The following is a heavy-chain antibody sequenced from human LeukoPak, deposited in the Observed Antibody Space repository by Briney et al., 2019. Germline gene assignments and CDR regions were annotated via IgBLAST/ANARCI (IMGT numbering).Heavy chain of an antibody. D-gene: IGHD3-22*01. V-gene: IGHV4-38-2*02. CDR1: GYSISSGYY. J-gene: IGHJ5*02. CDR3: ARDDLLEDSSGYMIPSWFDP. CDR2: IFYSGST. Sequence: KASETLSLTCTVSGYSISSGYYWGWIRQPPGKALEWIGNIFYSGSTYYNPSLKSRVTISVDTSKNQFSLKLSSVTAADTAVYYCARDDLLEDSSGYMIPSWFDPWGQGTLVTVSS.